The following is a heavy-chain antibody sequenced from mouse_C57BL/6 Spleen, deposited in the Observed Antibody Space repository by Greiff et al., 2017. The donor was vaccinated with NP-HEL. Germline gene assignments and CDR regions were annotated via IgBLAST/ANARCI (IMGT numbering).Heavy chain of an antibody. D-gene: IGHD1-1*01. J-gene: IGHJ3*01. Sequence: VQLQQSGPELVKPGASVKISCKASGYAFSSSWMNWVKQRPGKGLEWIGRIYPGDGDTNYNGKFKGKATLTADKSSSTAYMQLSSLTSEDSAVYFCAREGPNVLLAWFAYWGQVTLVTVSA. CDR2: IYPGDGDT. CDR3: AREGPNVLLAWFAY. V-gene: IGHV1-82*01. CDR1: GYAFSSSW.